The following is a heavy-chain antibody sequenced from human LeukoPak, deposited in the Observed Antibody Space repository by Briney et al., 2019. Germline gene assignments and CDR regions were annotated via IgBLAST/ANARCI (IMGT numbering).Heavy chain of an antibody. CDR1: GGSISSGGYY. D-gene: IGHD2-15*01. J-gene: IGHJ4*02. CDR2: IYYSGST. CDR3: ARDRLGYCSGGSCYPAGIDY. Sequence: SETLSLTCTVSGGSISSGGYYWSWIRQHPGKGLEWIGYIYYSGSTYYNPSLKSRVTISVDTSKNQFSLKLSSVTAADTAVYYCARDRLGYCSGGSCYPAGIDYWGQGTLVTVSS. V-gene: IGHV4-31*03.